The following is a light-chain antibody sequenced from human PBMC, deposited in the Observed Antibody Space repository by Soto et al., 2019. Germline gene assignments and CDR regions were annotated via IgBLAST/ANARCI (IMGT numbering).Light chain of an antibody. Sequence: EIVLTQSPATLSLSPGERATLSCGASQSVSNSYLAWYQQIPGLAPRVLIYDASSRATGIPDRFSGSGSGTDFTLTISRLEPEDFAVYYCQQYGSSPHVFGGGTKVEIK. CDR3: QQYGSSPHV. V-gene: IGKV3D-20*01. J-gene: IGKJ4*01. CDR2: DAS. CDR1: QSVSNSY.